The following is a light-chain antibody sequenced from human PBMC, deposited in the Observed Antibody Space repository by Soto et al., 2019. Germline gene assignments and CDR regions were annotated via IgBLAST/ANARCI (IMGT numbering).Light chain of an antibody. CDR1: QSLLHTNGYHY. Sequence: IVMTQSPLSLPVTPGEPASISCRSSQSLLHTNGYHYLDWYLQKPGQSPQLPIYLGSNRASGVPERFSCSGSGTDFTLKISRVEADDIGVYYCVQTLQPRTFGQGTKVEIK. J-gene: IGKJ1*01. CDR3: VQTLQPRT. V-gene: IGKV2-28*01. CDR2: LGS.